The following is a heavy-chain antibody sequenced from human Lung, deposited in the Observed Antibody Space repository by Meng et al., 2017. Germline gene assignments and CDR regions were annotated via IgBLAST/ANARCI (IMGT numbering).Heavy chain of an antibody. CDR3: ARQDSLFDY. D-gene: IGHD3-22*01. J-gene: IGHJ4*02. CDR1: GFTFRDFG. CDR2: INDNGDTT. Sequence: GVLKISCAASGFTFRDFGMSWVRQAPGKGLEWVARINDNGDTTTYADSVKGRFTISRDNAKKSLYLQMNSLGVGDTAFYYCARQDSLFDYWGQGALVTVSS. V-gene: IGHV3-20*04.